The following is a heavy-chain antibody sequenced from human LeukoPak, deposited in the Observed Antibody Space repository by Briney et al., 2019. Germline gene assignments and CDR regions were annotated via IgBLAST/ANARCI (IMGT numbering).Heavy chain of an antibody. CDR3: VVGGSPGY. D-gene: IGHD2-15*01. Sequence: GSLRLSCAASGLSFSAYKMHWVRQAPRKGLVWVSRISTDGYTTDYADFVQGRFTASRDNTKNTWSLEMNSLRAEDTAVYYCVVGGSPGYWGQGTLVTVSS. V-gene: IGHV3-74*01. J-gene: IGHJ4*02. CDR1: GLSFSAYK. CDR2: ISTDGYTT.